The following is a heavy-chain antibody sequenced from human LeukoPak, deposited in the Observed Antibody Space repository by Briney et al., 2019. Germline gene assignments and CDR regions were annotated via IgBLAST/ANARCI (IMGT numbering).Heavy chain of an antibody. CDR1: GGSISYY. CDR2: IYYTGST. Sequence: SETLSLTCSVSGGSISYYWVWIRQPPGKGLEWIGSIYYTGSTYYNPSLKSRVTISVDTSKNQFSLKLSSVTAADTAVYYCAITNTWLPDAFDIWGQGTMVTVSS. J-gene: IGHJ3*02. V-gene: IGHV4-39*07. D-gene: IGHD2-8*01. CDR3: AITNTWLPDAFDI.